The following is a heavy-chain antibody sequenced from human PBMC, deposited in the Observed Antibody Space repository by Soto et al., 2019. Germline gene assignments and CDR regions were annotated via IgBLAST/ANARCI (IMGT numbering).Heavy chain of an antibody. D-gene: IGHD3-10*01. V-gene: IGHV4-59*01. Sequence: SETLSLTCTVSGGSISSYYWSWIRQPPGKGLEWIGYIYYSGSTNYNPSLKSRVTISVDTSKNQFSLKLSSVTAADTAVYYCASRSYGSGSYYNNWYFDLWGRGTLVTVSS. J-gene: IGHJ2*01. CDR3: ASRSYGSGSYYNNWYFDL. CDR1: GGSISSYY. CDR2: IYYSGST.